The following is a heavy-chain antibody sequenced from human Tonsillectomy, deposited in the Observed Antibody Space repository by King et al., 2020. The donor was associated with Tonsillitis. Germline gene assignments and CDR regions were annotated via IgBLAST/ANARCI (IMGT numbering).Heavy chain of an antibody. CDR3: ARAAWGGWLVPFYY. J-gene: IGHJ4*02. CDR1: GFTFSSYS. CDR2: ISSSSSTI. D-gene: IGHD6-19*01. Sequence: VQLVESGGGLVQPGGSLRLSCAASGFTFSSYSMSWVRQAPGKGLEWVSYISSSSSTIYYADSVKGRFTISRDNAKNSLYLQMNSLRAEDTAVYYCARAAWGGWLVPFYYWGQGNLVTVPS. V-gene: IGHV3-48*01.